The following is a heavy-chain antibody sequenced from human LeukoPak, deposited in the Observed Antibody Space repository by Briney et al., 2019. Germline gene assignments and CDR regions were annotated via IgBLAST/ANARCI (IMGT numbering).Heavy chain of an antibody. CDR1: GFPFHNYW. CDR2: INQDENEK. J-gene: IGHJ4*02. D-gene: IGHD3-10*01. V-gene: IGHV3-7*01. CDR3: ARGLYGSGRRSLMAH. Sequence: GGSLRLSCAASGFPFHNYWMTWVSQAPGKGPEWVANINQDENEKYYLDSVKGRFTISRDNAETSLFLQMTSLRVEDTAIYYCARGLYGSGRRSLMAHWGPGTLVAVSS.